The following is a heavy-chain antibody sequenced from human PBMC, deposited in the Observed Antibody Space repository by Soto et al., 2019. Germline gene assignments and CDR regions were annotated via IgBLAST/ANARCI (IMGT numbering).Heavy chain of an antibody. D-gene: IGHD5-12*01. J-gene: IGHJ4*02. CDR3: ARDKARDGYNEGFDY. CDR2: ISYDGSNK. Sequence: QVQLVESGGGVVQPGRSLRLSCAASGFTFSSYAMHWVRQAPGMGLEWVAVISYDGSNKYYADSVKGRFTISRDNSKNTLYLQMNSLRAEDTAVYYCARDKARDGYNEGFDYWGQGTLVTVSS. CDR1: GFTFSSYA. V-gene: IGHV3-30-3*01.